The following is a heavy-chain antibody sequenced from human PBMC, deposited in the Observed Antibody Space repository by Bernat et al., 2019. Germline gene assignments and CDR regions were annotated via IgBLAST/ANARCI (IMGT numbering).Heavy chain of an antibody. D-gene: IGHD4-17*01. CDR1: GFTVSSNY. J-gene: IGHJ6*03. CDR3: ARGYGDYVNYYYMDV. Sequence: EVQLVETGGGLIQPGGSLRLSCAASGFTVSSNYMSWVRQAPGKGLEWVSVIYSGGNTYYADSVKGRFTISRDNSKNTLSLQMNSLRGEDTAMYYCARGYGDYVNYYYMDVWGKGTTVTVSS. CDR2: IYSGGNT. V-gene: IGHV3-53*02.